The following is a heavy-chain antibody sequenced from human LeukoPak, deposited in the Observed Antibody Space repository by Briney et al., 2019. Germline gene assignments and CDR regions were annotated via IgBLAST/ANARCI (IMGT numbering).Heavy chain of an antibody. D-gene: IGHD3-22*01. Sequence: PSETLSLTCTVSGGSISNSSFYWGWIRQPPGKGLEWVSSISDNGVTTSYADSVKGRFTVSRDNSKNMVYLQMNSLRAEDTALYYCAKAIAYFDSRGSPQGAFDYWGQGTLVAVSS. J-gene: IGHJ4*02. V-gene: IGHV3-23*01. CDR1: GGSISNSS. CDR3: AKAIAYFDSRGSPQGAFDY. CDR2: ISDNGVTT.